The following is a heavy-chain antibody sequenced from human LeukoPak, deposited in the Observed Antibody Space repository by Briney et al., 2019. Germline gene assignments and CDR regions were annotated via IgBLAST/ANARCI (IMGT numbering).Heavy chain of an antibody. CDR3: ASFYGDYVA. CDR2: IYHTGST. CDR1: GGSISSNTR. D-gene: IGHD4-17*01. V-gene: IGHV4-4*02. Sequence: SETLSLTCAVSGGSISSNTRWSWVRQPPGKGLEWIGEIYHTGSTNYNPSLESRVTISVDKSKNQFSLKLTSVTAADTAAYYCASFYGDYVAWGQGTLVTVSS. J-gene: IGHJ5*02.